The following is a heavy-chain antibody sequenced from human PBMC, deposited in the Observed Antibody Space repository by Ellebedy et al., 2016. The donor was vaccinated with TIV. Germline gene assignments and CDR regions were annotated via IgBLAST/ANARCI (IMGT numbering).Heavy chain of an antibody. CDR3: ARWGLNTGRGPRDDSFDI. CDR1: GYTFTSYY. D-gene: IGHD1-14*01. J-gene: IGHJ3*02. Sequence: AASVKVSCKASGYTFTSYYMHWVRQAPGQGLEWMGIINLSSGSTTYAQKFEGRVTMTRDKSTSTVYMEMTSLRSEDTAVYYCARWGLNTGRGPRDDSFDIWGQGTMVTVSS. V-gene: IGHV1-46*01. CDR2: INLSSGST.